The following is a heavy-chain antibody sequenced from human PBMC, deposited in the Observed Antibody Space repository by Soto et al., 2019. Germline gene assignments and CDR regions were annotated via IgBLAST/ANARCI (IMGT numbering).Heavy chain of an antibody. J-gene: IGHJ4*02. CDR2: ISGSGGST. D-gene: IGHD6-13*01. CDR1: GFTFSSYA. V-gene: IGHV3-23*01. Sequence: GSLRLSCAASGFTFSSYAMSWVRPAPGKGLEWVSAISGSGGSTYYADSVKGRFTISRDNSKNTLYLQMNSLRAEDTAVYYCARKQQLVLYYFDYWGQGTLVTVSS. CDR3: ARKQQLVLYYFDY.